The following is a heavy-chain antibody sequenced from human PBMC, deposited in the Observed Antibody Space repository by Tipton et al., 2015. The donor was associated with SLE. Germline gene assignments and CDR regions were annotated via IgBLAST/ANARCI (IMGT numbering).Heavy chain of an antibody. J-gene: IGHJ4*02. CDR3: AGGRNFWSGYPSDY. D-gene: IGHD3-3*01. V-gene: IGHV1-69*05. CDR1: GYTFTGYY. Sequence: QSGPEVKKPGASVKVSCKASGYTFTGYYMHWVRQAPGQGLEWMGGIIPIFATTNYAQKFQGRLTITTDESTNTAYMELSSLRSEDTAVYFCAGGRNFWSGYPSDYWGQGTLVTVSS. CDR2: IIPIFATT.